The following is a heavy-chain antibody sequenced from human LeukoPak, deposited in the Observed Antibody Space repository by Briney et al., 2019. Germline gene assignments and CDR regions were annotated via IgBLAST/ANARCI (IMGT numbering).Heavy chain of an antibody. J-gene: IGHJ4*02. CDR3: ARVPYDSSGYYRGVFDY. D-gene: IGHD3-22*01. CDR1: GGSFSGYY. Sequence: SETLSLTCTVYGGSFSGYYWSWIRQPPATGQEWIGEMSHSVSTNYNPSLKSRVTISVDTSKNQFSLKLSSVTAADTAVYYCARVPYDSSGYYRGVFDYWGQGTLVTVSS. V-gene: IGHV4-34*01. CDR2: MSHSVST.